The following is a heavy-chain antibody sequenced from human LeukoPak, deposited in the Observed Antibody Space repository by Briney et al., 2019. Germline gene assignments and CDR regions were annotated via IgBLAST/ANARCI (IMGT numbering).Heavy chain of an antibody. J-gene: IGHJ4*02. V-gene: IGHV4-39*01. CDR2: ISYTGST. Sequence: SETLSLTCTVSGGSISSYYWSWIRQPPGKGLEWIGSISYTGSTYYNPSLESRVTISVDTSKNQFSLKLSSVTAADTAVYYCARVAADGAGNYWGQGTLVTVSS. CDR3: ARVAADGAGNY. CDR1: GGSISSYY. D-gene: IGHD6-13*01.